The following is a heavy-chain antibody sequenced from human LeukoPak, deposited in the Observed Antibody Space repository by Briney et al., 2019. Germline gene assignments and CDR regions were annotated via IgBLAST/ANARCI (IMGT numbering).Heavy chain of an antibody. Sequence: SETLSLTCAVYGGSFSGYYWSWIRQPPGKGLEWIGEINHSGSTNYNPSLKSRVTISVDTSKNQFSLKLSSVTAADTAVYYCARGPRAYSSSPSHYWGQGTLVTVSS. CDR3: ARGPRAYSSSPSHY. CDR1: GGSFSGYY. D-gene: IGHD6-6*01. V-gene: IGHV4-34*01. CDR2: INHSGST. J-gene: IGHJ4*02.